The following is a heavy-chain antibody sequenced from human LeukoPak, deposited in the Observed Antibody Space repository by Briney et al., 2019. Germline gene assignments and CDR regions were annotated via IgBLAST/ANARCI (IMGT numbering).Heavy chain of an antibody. J-gene: IGHJ4*02. D-gene: IGHD1-26*01. V-gene: IGHV1-18*01. CDR2: ISAYNGNT. CDR1: GYSFTNYD. CDR3: ARALGATTTDYYFDY. Sequence: GASVKVSCKASGYSFTNYDISWVRQAPGQGLEWMGWISAYNGNTNYAQKLQGRVTMTTDTSTSTAYMELRSLRSDDTAVYYCARALGATTTDYYFDYWGQGTLVTVSS.